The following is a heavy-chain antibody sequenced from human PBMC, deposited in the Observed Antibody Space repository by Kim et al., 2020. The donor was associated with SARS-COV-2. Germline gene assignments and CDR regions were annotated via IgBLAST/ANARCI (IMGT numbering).Heavy chain of an antibody. Sequence: GGSLRLSCAVSGFTFSNYWMHWVRQAPGKGLVWVSRINSDGSNTTHADSVKGRFTISRDNAKNTLYLQMNSLRAEDTAVYYCARGNYYAMDVWGQGTTVTVSS. CDR1: GFTFSNYW. J-gene: IGHJ6*02. V-gene: IGHV3-74*03. CDR3: ARGNYYAMDV. CDR2: INSDGSNT.